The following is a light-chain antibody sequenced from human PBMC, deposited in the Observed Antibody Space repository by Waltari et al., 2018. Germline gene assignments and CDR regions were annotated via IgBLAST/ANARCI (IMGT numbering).Light chain of an antibody. CDR2: AAS. CDR3: QQLNSYPIT. J-gene: IGKJ5*01. CDR1: QGIRSN. Sequence: IQLTQSPSSLSASVGDRVTITCRASQGIRSNLAWYQQKPGKAPKLLISAASTLQSGVPLRFSGSGSGTDFTLTISSLQPEDFATYYCQQLNSYPITFGQGTRLEIK. V-gene: IGKV1-9*01.